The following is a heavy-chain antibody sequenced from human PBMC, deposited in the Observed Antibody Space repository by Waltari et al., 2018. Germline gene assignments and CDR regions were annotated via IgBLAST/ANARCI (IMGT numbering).Heavy chain of an antibody. V-gene: IGHV3-74*01. D-gene: IGHD2-21*02. CDR1: GFTFTSHW. CDR2: LKEDGSST. J-gene: IGHJ4*02. CDR3: VRGYGGDVY. Sequence: EVQLVESGGGLVQPGGSLRLSCAASGFTFTSHWMHWVRQGPGKGLGGVSRLKEDGSSTYYADFVKGRFTISRDNAKNTLYLQMNSLRAEDTGVYYCVRGYGGDVYWGQGTLVTVSS.